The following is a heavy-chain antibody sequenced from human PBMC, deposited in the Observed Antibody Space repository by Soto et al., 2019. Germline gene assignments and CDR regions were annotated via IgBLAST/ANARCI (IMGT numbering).Heavy chain of an antibody. D-gene: IGHD3-16*01. CDR3: ARDSIVTTFSGLDYYYGMDV. CDR2: IYYSGST. V-gene: IGHV4-61*01. CDR1: GGSVSSGSYY. Sequence: SETLSLTCTVSGGSVSSGSYYWSWIRQPPGKGLEWIGYIYYSGSTNYNPSLKSRVTISVDTSKNQFSLKLSSVTAADTAVYYCARDSIVTTFSGLDYYYGMDVWGQGTTVTVSS. J-gene: IGHJ6*02.